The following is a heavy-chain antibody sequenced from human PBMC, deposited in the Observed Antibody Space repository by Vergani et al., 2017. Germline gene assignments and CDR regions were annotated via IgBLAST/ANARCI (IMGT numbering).Heavy chain of an antibody. CDR3: ARDNQGRFRRRNRVPGAFDI. J-gene: IGHJ3*02. Sequence: QVQLQQWGAGLLKPSETLSLTCAVYGGSFSGYYWSWIRQPPGKGLEWIGEINHSGSTNYNPSLKSRVTISVDTSKNQFSLKLSSVTAADTAVYYCARDNQGRFRRRNRVPGAFDIWGQGTMVTVSS. D-gene: IGHD1-14*01. CDR2: INHSGST. CDR1: GGSFSGYY. V-gene: IGHV4-34*01.